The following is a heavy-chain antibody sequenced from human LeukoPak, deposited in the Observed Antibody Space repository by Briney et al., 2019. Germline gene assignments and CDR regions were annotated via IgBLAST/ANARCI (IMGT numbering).Heavy chain of an antibody. J-gene: IGHJ4*02. Sequence: ASVKVSCKVSGYTLTELSMHWMRQAPGKGLEWMGGFDPEDGETIYAQKFQGRVTMTEDTSTDTAYMELSSLRSEDTAVYYCATTGGEQWLACDYWGQGTLVTVSS. D-gene: IGHD6-19*01. V-gene: IGHV1-24*01. CDR3: ATTGGEQWLACDY. CDR2: FDPEDGET. CDR1: GYTLTELS.